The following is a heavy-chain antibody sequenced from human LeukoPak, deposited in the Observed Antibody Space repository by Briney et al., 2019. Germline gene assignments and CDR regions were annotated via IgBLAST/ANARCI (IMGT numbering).Heavy chain of an antibody. D-gene: IGHD4-17*01. CDR1: GFTFSSYR. V-gene: IGHV3-21*01. Sequence: GGSLRLSCAASGFTFSSYRMNWVRQAPGKGLEWVSSISSSRRYIYNADSVKGRFTISRGNAKNSLYLQMNGLRAEDTAVYYCARDLMTTVTTVDYWGQGTLVTVSS. CDR3: ARDLMTTVTTVDY. CDR2: ISSSRRYI. J-gene: IGHJ4*02.